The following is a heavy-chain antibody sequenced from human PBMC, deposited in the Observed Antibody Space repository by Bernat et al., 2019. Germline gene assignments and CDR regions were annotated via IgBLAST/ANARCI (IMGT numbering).Heavy chain of an antibody. D-gene: IGHD6-25*01. CDR2: INAGNTKT. CDR1: GYTFTAYA. V-gene: IGHV1-3*01. CDR3: AREGAGSGWPLDY. Sequence: QVQLVQSGAEVKKPGASVKVSCEASGYTFTAYAIHWVRQAPGQRLEWMGWINAGNTKTKYSQKFQGRVTITRDTSASTAYMELSSLRSEDTAVYYCAREGAGSGWPLDYWGQGTLVTVSS. J-gene: IGHJ4*02.